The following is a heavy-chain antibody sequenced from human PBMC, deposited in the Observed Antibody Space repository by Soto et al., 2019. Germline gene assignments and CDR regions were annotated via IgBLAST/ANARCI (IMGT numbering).Heavy chain of an antibody. V-gene: IGHV2-5*01. CDR3: AHRPSGWYLFDY. CDR2: IYWNNDK. CDR1: GFSRHNSGVG. J-gene: IGHJ4*02. D-gene: IGHD6-19*01. Sequence: TGPKLVNPTQTLTLNCTFSGFSRHNSGVGGGWIRQPPEKALECLALIYWNNDKRYTPSLKARLTITKDTSKNQVVLTMTNMDPVDTATYYCAHRPSGWYLFDYWGQGTLVTVSS.